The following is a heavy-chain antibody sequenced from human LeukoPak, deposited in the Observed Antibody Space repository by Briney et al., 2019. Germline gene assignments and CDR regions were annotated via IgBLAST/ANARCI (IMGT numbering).Heavy chain of an antibody. CDR2: ISGSGGST. CDR1: GFTFSSYA. V-gene: IGHV3-23*01. CDR3: AKGRYWTPI. D-gene: IGHD3/OR15-3a*01. J-gene: IGHJ3*02. Sequence: GGSLRLAWAAAGFTFSSYAMTWVRQAPGKGLEWVSAISGSGGSTYYADSVKGRFTISRDNSKNTLYLQMNSLRAEDTAFYYCAKGRYWTPIWGQGTMVTVSS.